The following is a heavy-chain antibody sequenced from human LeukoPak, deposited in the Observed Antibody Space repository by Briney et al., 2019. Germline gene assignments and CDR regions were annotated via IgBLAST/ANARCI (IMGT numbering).Heavy chain of an antibody. CDR3: ARDTVTTNPSPSFDY. CDR1: GGTFSSYA. J-gene: IGHJ4*02. CDR2: IIPNSGGT. D-gene: IGHD4-17*01. V-gene: IGHV1-2*02. Sequence: ASVKVSCKASGGTFSSYAISWVRQAPGQGLEWMGGIIPNSGGTNYAQKFQGRVTMTRDTSISTAYMELSRLRSDDTAVYYCARDTVTTNPSPSFDYWGQGTLVTVSS.